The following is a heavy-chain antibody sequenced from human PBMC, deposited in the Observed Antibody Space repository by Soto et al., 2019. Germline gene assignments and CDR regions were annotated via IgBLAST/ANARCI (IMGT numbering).Heavy chain of an antibody. CDR1: GGTFSSYT. CDR2: IIPILGIA. J-gene: IGHJ4*02. CDR3: AMTTVTISHRDY. D-gene: IGHD4-17*01. Sequence: QVQLVQSGAEVKKPGSSVKVSCKASGGTFSSYTISWVRQAPGQGLEWMGRIIPILGIANYAQKCQGRVTITADKSTSTAYMELSSLRSEDTAVYYCAMTTVTISHRDYWGQGTLVTVSS. V-gene: IGHV1-69*02.